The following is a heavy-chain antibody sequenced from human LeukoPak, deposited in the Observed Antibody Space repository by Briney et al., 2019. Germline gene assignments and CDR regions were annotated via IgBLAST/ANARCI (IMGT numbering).Heavy chain of an antibody. J-gene: IGHJ4*02. CDR3: ARNMVGETTFDY. CDR1: GGSISGNNW. CDR2: ISHSGST. Sequence: PSETLSLTCAVSGGSISGNNWWSWVRQPPGKELEWIGEISHSGSTGYNSSLKSRVTISVDKSKNQFSLKLSSVTAADTAVYYCARNMVGETTFDYWGQGTLVTVSS. V-gene: IGHV4-4*02. D-gene: IGHD2/OR15-2a*01.